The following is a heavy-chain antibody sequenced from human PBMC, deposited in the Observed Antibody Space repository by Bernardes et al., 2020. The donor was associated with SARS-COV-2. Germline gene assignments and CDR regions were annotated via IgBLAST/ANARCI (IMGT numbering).Heavy chain of an antibody. V-gene: IGHV3-23*01. CDR1: GFTFRNYA. Sequence: GRSLRLSCAASGFTFRNYAMSWVRQAPGKGLEWVSVVVGSGGSTYYADSVKGRFTISRDNSKNMLNLQMNNLRAEDTAIYYCAKRENYDLWSGPNDYWGQGTLVTVSS. J-gene: IGHJ4*02. CDR3: AKRENYDLWSGPNDY. CDR2: VVGSGGST. D-gene: IGHD3-3*01.